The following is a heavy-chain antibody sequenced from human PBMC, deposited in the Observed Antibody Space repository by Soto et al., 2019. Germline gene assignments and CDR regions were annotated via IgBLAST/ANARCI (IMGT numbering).Heavy chain of an antibody. CDR1: GYTFTSYY. V-gene: IGHV1-46*01. CDR2: INPSGGST. J-gene: IGHJ6*02. D-gene: IGHD2-8*01. CDR3: ARVYCTNGVCLGGMDV. Sequence: QVQLVQSGAEVKKPGASVKVSCKASGYTFTSYYMHWVRQAPGHGLAWMGIINPSGGSTSYAQKCQGRVTMTRDTSTSTGYMELSSLRSEDTAVYYCARVYCTNGVCLGGMDVWGQGTTVTVSS.